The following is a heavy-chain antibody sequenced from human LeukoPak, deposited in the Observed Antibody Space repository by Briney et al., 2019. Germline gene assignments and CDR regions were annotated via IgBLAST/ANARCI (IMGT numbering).Heavy chain of an antibody. CDR2: IRCDGSNK. CDR1: GFTFSSYG. J-gene: IGHJ4*02. CDR3: AKDLARYCSGGSCYPGDY. V-gene: IGHV3-30*02. D-gene: IGHD2-15*01. Sequence: GGSLRLSCAASGFTFSSYGMHWVRQAPGKGLEWVAFIRCDGSNKYYADSVKGRYTISRDNSKNTLYLQMNSLRAEDTAVYYCAKDLARYCSGGSCYPGDYWGQGTLVTVSS.